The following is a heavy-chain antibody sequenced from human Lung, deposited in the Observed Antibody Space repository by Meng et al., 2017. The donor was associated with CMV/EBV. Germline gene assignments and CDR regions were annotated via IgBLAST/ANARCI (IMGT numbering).Heavy chain of an antibody. V-gene: IGHV3-21*01. CDR1: GFIFSSYS. Sequence: SWATSGFIFSSYSRSWVRQAPGKGLEWVSSISSSSSFIYYADAVKGRFTISRDNAKNSLYLQMKSLRADDTAVYYCARTSLGNPFDCWGQGTLVTVSS. CDR3: ARTSLGNPFDC. D-gene: IGHD7-27*01. CDR2: ISSSSSFI. J-gene: IGHJ4*02.